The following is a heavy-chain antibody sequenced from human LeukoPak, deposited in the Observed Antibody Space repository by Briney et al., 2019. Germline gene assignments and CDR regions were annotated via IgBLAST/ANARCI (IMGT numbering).Heavy chain of an antibody. D-gene: IGHD5-18*01. CDR1: GFTFSSYA. J-gene: IGHJ4*02. Sequence: GGSLRLSCAASGFTFSSYAMSWVRQAPGKGLEWVSAISGSGGSTYYADSVKGRFTISRDNSKNTLYLQMNGLRAEETAVYYCAKGGRYSYGRNYFDYWGQGTLVTVSS. V-gene: IGHV3-23*01. CDR3: AKGGRYSYGRNYFDY. CDR2: ISGSGGST.